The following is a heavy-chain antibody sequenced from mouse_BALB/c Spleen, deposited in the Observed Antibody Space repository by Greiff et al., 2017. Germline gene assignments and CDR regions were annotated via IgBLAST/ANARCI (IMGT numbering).Heavy chain of an antibody. CDR2: ISYSGST. CDR1: GDSITSGY. V-gene: IGHV3-8*02. D-gene: IGHD2-4*01. J-gene: IGHJ3*01. CDR3: ARSLYDYDGFAY. Sequence: EVKLVESGPSLVKPSQTLSLTCSVTGDSITSGYWNWIRKFPGNKLEYMGYISYSGSTYYNPSLKSRISITRDTSKNQYYLQLNSVTTEDTATYYCARSLYDYDGFAYWGQGTLVTVSA.